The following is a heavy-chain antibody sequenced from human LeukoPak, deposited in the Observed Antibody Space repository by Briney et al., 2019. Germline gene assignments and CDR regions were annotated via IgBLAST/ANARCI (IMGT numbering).Heavy chain of an antibody. CDR1: GFTFGDYA. V-gene: IGHV3-49*03. CDR2: IRSKAYGETA. Sequence: GGSLRLFCTASGFTFGDYAMSWIRQAPGKGLEWVGFIRSKAYGETADYAASVRGRFTISRDDSKAIAYLQMNSLKTEDTAVYHCTRDRGAYNLYDYWGQGTLVTVSS. J-gene: IGHJ4*02. CDR3: TRDRGAYNLYDY. D-gene: IGHD1-1*01.